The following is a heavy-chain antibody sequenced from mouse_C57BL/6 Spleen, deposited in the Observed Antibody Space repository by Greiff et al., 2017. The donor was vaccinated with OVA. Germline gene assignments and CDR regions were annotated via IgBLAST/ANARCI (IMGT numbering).Heavy chain of an antibody. CDR3: ARDRGLRRSWYFDV. J-gene: IGHJ1*03. V-gene: IGHV5-4*01. CDR2: ISDGGSYT. Sequence: EVKVVESGGGLVKPGGSLKLSCAASGFTFSSYAMSWVRQTPEKRLEWVATISDGGSYTYYPDNVKGRFTISRDNAKNNLYLQMSHLKSEDTAMYYCARDRGLRRSWYFDVWGTGTTVTVSS. D-gene: IGHD2-2*01. CDR1: GFTFSSYA.